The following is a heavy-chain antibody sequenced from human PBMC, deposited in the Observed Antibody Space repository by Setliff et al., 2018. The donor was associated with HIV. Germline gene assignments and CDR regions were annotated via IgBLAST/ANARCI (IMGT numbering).Heavy chain of an antibody. D-gene: IGHD2-2*01. J-gene: IGHJ4*02. CDR3: ARKDGVGYCDSNSCYGIGPIDF. CDR2: INPKSGAT. CDR1: GYSFTGYY. V-gene: IGHV1-2*06. Sequence: ASVKVSCKASGYSFTGYYVNWVRQAPGQGLEWMGRINPKSGATNLAQKFQGRVTLTRDTSVTPVYMELTSLRSDDTAVYYCARKDGVGYCDSNSCYGIGPIDFWGKGSLVTVS.